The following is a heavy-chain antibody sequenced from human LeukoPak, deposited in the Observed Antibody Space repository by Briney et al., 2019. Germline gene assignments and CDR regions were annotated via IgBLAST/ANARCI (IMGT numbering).Heavy chain of an antibody. V-gene: IGHV3-11*01. CDR2: ISSSGSVI. Sequence: GGSLRLSCAASGFTFSDYYMSWIRQAPGKGLEWVSYISSSGSVIYHADSVKGRFIISRDNAKKSLYLQMNSLRAEDTAVYYCAREGLAAAENGAFDIWGQGTMVTVSS. CDR1: GFTFSDYY. CDR3: AREGLAAAENGAFDI. D-gene: IGHD6-13*01. J-gene: IGHJ3*02.